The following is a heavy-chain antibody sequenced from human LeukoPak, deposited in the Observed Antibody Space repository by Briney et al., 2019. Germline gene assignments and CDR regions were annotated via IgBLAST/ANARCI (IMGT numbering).Heavy chain of an antibody. CDR2: INPNSGGT. D-gene: IGHD5-18*01. V-gene: IGHV1-2*02. CDR3: ARDLRVDTAMVDAFDI. CDR1: GYSFTDYY. Sequence: GASVKVSCKASGYSFTDYYILWVRQAPGQGPEWMGWINPNSGGTNYAQNFKGRVTMTRDTSISTAYMELSRLRSDDTAVYYCARDLRVDTAMVDAFDIWGQGTMVTVSS. J-gene: IGHJ3*02.